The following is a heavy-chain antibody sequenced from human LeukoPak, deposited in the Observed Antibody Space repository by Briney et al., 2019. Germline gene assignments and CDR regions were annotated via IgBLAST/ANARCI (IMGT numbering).Heavy chain of an antibody. CDR3: ARGLSGAYGDQDV. V-gene: IGHV3-30*04. CDR2: ILFVGSNK. Sequence: GGSLRLSCAASGFTFSSYAMRWVRQAPGKGLEWVAVILFVGSNKYYADSVKGRFTISRDNSKNTLYLQMNSRRAEDTGVYYCARGLSGAYGDQDVWGQGTLVTVSS. J-gene: IGHJ4*02. CDR1: GFTFSSYA. D-gene: IGHD4-17*01.